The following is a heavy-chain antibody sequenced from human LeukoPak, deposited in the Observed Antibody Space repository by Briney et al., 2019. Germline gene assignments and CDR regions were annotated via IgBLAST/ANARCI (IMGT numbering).Heavy chain of an antibody. J-gene: IGHJ4*02. Sequence: ASVKVSCKASGGTFSSYAISWVRQAPGQGLEWMGGIIPIFGTANYAQKFQGRVTITADKSTSTAYMELSSLRSEDTAVYYCASRPMVRGGNFDYWGQGTLVTVSS. D-gene: IGHD3-10*01. V-gene: IGHV1-69*06. CDR1: GGTFSSYA. CDR2: IIPIFGTA. CDR3: ASRPMVRGGNFDY.